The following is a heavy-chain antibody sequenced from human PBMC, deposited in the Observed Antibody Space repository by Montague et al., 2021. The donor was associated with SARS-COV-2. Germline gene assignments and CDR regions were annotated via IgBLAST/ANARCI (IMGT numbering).Heavy chain of an antibody. CDR2: IYYSGST. D-gene: IGHD6-19*01. CDR3: ARVHFVSSGWYPDAFDI. Sequence: TRSLTCTVSGGSINSGGYYWSWIRQHPGKGLEWIGYIYYSGSTYYXPSLKSRLTISVDTSKNQFSLKLSSVTAADTAVYYCARVHFVSSGWYPDAFDIWGQGTMVTVSS. CDR1: GGSINSGGYY. V-gene: IGHV4-31*03. J-gene: IGHJ3*02.